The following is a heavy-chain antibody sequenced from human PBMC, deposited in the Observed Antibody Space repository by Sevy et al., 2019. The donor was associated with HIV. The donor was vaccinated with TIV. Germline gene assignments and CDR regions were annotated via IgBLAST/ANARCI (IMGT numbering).Heavy chain of an antibody. CDR2: INHSGST. Sequence: SETLSLTCTVYGGSFSADYWTWIRQPPGKGLEWIGEINHSGSTNYNPSLKSRVTISLDTSKNQFSLRLTSVTAADTAVFYCARGYDAGPPIYWGHGTLVTVSS. CDR3: ARGYDAGPPIY. CDR1: GGSFSADY. V-gene: IGHV4-34*01. J-gene: IGHJ4*01. D-gene: IGHD3-22*01.